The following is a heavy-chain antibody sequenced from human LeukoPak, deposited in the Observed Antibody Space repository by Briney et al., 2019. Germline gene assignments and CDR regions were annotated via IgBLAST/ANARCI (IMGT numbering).Heavy chain of an antibody. CDR3: ARVRDGYNDAYDI. V-gene: IGHV1-46*01. CDR2: INPSAGNT. CDR1: WYTFTNYY. Sequence: ASVKVSCKACWYTFTNYYIHGVRQAPGQGLEWMGIINPSAGNTNYAQNFQGRVTMTRDTSTSTVYMELSSLRSEDTAVYYCARVRDGYNDAYDIWGQGTMVTVPS. J-gene: IGHJ3*02. D-gene: IGHD5-24*01.